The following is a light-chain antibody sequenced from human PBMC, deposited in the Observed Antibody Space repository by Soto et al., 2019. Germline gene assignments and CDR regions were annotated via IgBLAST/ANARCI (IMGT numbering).Light chain of an antibody. CDR3: QQLKTYPFT. V-gene: IGKV1-13*02. CDR1: QGISSA. CDR2: DAS. J-gene: IGKJ5*01. Sequence: AIQLTQSPSSLSASVGDRVSITCRASQGISSALAWYQHKPGKAHKILIYDASSLQSGVPSRFSGSESGTECTLTISSLQPEDFATSYCQQLKTYPFTFGQGTRLEIK.